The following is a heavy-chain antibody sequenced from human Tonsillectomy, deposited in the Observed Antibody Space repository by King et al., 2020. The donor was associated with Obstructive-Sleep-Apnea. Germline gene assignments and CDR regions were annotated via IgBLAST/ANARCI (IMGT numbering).Heavy chain of an antibody. CDR3: ARFPPDSGVKY. CDR2: INRDGSQK. V-gene: IGHV3-7*01. D-gene: IGHD4-23*01. J-gene: IGHJ4*02. Sequence: VQLVESGGGLVQPGGSLRLTCAASGFTFSSYWMSWVRQAPGKGLEWGANINRDGSQKNYVDSVKGRFTISRDNAKSSLFLQMIGLRCEDTAVYYVARFPPDSGVKYWGQGTLVTVSS. CDR1: GFTFSSYW.